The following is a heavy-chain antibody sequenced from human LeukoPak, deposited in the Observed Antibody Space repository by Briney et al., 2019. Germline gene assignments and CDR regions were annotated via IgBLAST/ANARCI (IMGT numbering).Heavy chain of an antibody. J-gene: IGHJ6*03. CDR3: ARGSSYMDV. V-gene: IGHV4-39*07. CDR2: IDDAGTT. D-gene: IGHD3-10*01. Sequence: SETPSLTCSVSGGFIIARNYNWGWIRHPPGQGLEWMGNIDDAGTTHYFPSLRSRVTISRDTPNNYFSLKLSSVTAAETAVYSCARGSSYMDVWGKGTAVTVSS. CDR1: GGFIIARNYN.